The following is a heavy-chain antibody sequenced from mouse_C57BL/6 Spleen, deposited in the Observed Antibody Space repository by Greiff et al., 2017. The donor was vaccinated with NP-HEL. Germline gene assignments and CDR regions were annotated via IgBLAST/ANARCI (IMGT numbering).Heavy chain of an antibody. Sequence: QVQLQQSGPGLVQPSQSLSITCTVSGFSLTSSGVHWVRQSPGKGLRWLGVFWSGGSTVYNAAFISGLSISKDYSKSQVFFTMNSLHADDTAIYYCARPTYWDFDAWGTGTTVTVSS. CDR3: ARPTYWDFDA. CDR1: GFSLTSSG. CDR2: FWSGGST. D-gene: IGHD2-10*01. V-gene: IGHV2-2*01. J-gene: IGHJ1*03.